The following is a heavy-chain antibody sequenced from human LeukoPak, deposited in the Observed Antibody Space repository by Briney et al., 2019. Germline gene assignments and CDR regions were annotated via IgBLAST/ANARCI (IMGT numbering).Heavy chain of an antibody. CDR2: INPSGGST. Sequence: GASVKVSCKASGYTFTSYYMHWVRRAPGQGLEWMGIINPSGGSTSYAQKFQGRVTMTRDTSTSTVYMELSSLRSEDTAVYYCARDLGGYSYGPYFDYWGQGTLVTVSS. D-gene: IGHD5-18*01. V-gene: IGHV1-46*03. CDR3: ARDLGGYSYGPYFDY. CDR1: GYTFTSYY. J-gene: IGHJ4*02.